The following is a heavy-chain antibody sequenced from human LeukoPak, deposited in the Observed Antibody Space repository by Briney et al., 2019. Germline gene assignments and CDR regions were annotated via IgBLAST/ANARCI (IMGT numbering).Heavy chain of an antibody. CDR1: GYSFTSYW. Sequence: GESLKISCKGSGYSFTSYWIGWVRPLPGKGLEWTGIIYPGDSDTRYSPSFQGRVTISADKSISTAYLQWSSLKASDTAMYYCARQPASYGGNSGWGQGTLVTVSS. CDR3: ARQPASYGGNSG. J-gene: IGHJ4*02. V-gene: IGHV5-51*01. CDR2: IYPGDSDT. D-gene: IGHD4-17*01.